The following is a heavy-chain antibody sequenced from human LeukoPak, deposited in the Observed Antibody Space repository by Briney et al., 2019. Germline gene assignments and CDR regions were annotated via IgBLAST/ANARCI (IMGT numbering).Heavy chain of an antibody. J-gene: IGHJ4*02. CDR3: ARGGTLWFGELFPFDY. V-gene: IGHV3-74*01. CDR2: INSDGSST. Sequence: PGGSLRLSCAASGFTFSSYWMHCVRQAPGKGLVWVSRINSDGSSTSYADSVKGRFTISRDNAKNPLYLQMNSLRAEDTAVYYCARGGTLWFGELFPFDYWGQGTLVTVSS. CDR1: GFTFSSYW. D-gene: IGHD3-10*01.